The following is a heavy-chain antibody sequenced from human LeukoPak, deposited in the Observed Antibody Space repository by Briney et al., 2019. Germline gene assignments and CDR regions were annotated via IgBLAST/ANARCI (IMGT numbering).Heavy chain of an antibody. D-gene: IGHD1-26*01. CDR1: GFTFSDHY. Sequence: GGSLRLSCAASGFTFSDHYMEWVRQAPGKGLEWVARMRNKATSYTTEYAASVKGRFTISRDESQNSLYLEMTSLKTEDTAMYYCARGPPYSGSERPFDYWGQGTLVTVSS. J-gene: IGHJ4*02. CDR3: ARGPPYSGSERPFDY. V-gene: IGHV3-72*01. CDR2: MRNKATSYTT.